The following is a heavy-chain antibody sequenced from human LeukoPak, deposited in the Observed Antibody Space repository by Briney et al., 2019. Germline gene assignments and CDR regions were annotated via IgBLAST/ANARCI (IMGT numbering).Heavy chain of an antibody. D-gene: IGHD6-13*01. CDR1: GGSFSGYY. CDR2: INHSGST. CDR3: ARGRSIAAARWFDP. V-gene: IGHV4-34*01. J-gene: IGHJ5*02. Sequence: SGTLSLTCAVYGGSFSGYYWSWIRQPPGKGLEWIGEINHSGSTNYNPSLKSRVTISVDTSKKQFSLKLSSVTAADTAVYYCARGRSIAAARWFDPWGQGTLVTVSS.